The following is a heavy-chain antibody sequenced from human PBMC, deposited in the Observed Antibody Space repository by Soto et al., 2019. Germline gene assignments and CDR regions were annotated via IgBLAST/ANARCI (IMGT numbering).Heavy chain of an antibody. D-gene: IGHD5-18*01. CDR2: IIPIFGTA. V-gene: IGHV1-69*01. CDR1: GGTFSSYA. J-gene: IGHJ6*02. CDR3: ARDWTGYCYGYNYYYGMDV. Sequence: QVQLVQSGAEVKQPGSAVKVSCKASGGTFSSYAISWVRQAPGQGLEWMGGIIPIFGTANYAQKFQGRVTITADESTSTAYMELSSLRSEDTAVYYCARDWTGYCYGYNYYYGMDVCSQGTTVTVSS.